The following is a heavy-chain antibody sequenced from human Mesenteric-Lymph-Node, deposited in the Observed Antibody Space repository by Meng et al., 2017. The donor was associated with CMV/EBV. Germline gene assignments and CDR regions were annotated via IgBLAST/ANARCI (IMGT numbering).Heavy chain of an antibody. D-gene: IGHD7-27*01. J-gene: IGHJ4*02. Sequence: GGSLRLSCGASGLTVSSNYMSWVRPVPGKGLEWVAGIYRGGSTYYADSVKGRFTISRDNVQNTLHLQMDTLRGDDTAVYYCAREHTGAAGNFYHDYWGQGTLVTVSS. CDR1: GLTVSSNY. CDR2: IYRGGST. CDR3: AREHTGAAGNFYHDY. V-gene: IGHV3-66*02.